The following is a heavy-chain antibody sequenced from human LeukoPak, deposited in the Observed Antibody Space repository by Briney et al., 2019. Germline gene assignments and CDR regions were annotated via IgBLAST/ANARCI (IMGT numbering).Heavy chain of an antibody. V-gene: IGHV1-2*02. Sequence: ASVKVSCKASAFPFTVYYIYWVRQAPGQGLEWMGWINPNSGGTNYAQRFQGRVTMTRDTSISTAYMELSRLRSDDTAVYYCARQDVNQGRFDPWGQGTLVTVSS. CDR2: INPNSGGT. D-gene: IGHD3-16*01. CDR1: AFPFTVYY. J-gene: IGHJ5*02. CDR3: ARQDVNQGRFDP.